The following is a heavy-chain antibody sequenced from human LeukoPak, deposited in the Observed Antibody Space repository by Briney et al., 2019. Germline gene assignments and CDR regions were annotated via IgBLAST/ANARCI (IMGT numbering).Heavy chain of an antibody. J-gene: IGHJ4*02. Sequence: GGSLRLSCAASGFTVSSNYMSWIRQAPGKGLEWVSVIYSGGSTYYADSVKGRFTISRDNSKNTLYLQMNSLRAEDTAVYYCARVGSVEMATMDWGQGTLVTVSS. CDR1: GFTVSSNY. CDR2: IYSGGST. V-gene: IGHV3-66*01. D-gene: IGHD5-24*01. CDR3: ARVGSVEMATMD.